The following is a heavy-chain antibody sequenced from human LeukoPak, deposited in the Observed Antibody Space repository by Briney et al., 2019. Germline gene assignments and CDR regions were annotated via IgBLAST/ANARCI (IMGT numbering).Heavy chain of an antibody. CDR2: ISSSGSTI. V-gene: IGHV3-48*04. CDR1: GFTFSSYS. D-gene: IGHD3-22*01. J-gene: IGHJ4*02. CDR3: ARGRTYYYDSSGYQGDY. Sequence: PGGSLRLSCAASGFTFSSYSMNWVRQAPGKGLEWVSYISSSGSTIYYADSVKGRFTISRDNAKNSLYLQMNSLRAEDTAVYYCARGRTYYYDSSGYQGDYWGQGTLVTVSS.